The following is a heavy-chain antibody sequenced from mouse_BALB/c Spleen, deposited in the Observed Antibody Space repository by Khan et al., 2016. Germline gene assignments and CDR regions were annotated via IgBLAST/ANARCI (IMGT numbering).Heavy chain of an antibody. CDR2: INTYTGEP. Sequence: QIQLVQSGPELKKPGETVKISCKASGYTFTNYGMNWVKQAPGKGLKWMGWINTYTGEPTYADDFKGRFAFSLETSASTAYLQINNLKNEDTATYFCAREEILRYFDVWGAGTTVTVSS. CDR3: AREEILRYFDV. J-gene: IGHJ1*01. CDR1: GYTFTNYG. V-gene: IGHV9-3-1*01.